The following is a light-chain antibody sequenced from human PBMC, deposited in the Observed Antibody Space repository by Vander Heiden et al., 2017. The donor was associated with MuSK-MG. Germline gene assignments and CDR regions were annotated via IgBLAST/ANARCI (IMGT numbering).Light chain of an antibody. CDR2: AAS. CDR3: QQCDTDMYT. J-gene: IGKJ2*01. V-gene: IGKV1-39*01. CDR1: QSISSH. Sequence: DIQMTQHPSSLSASVRDRGTTACRASQSISSHLNWYQQKAGKAPKLLVYAASSLDTGVPPRSRGRGSATDFTLTINRLQPEEFATYYCQQCDTDMYTFGQGTKVEVK.